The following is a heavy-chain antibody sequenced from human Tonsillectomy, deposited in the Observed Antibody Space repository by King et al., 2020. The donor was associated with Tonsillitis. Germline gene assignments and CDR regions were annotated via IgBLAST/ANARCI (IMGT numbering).Heavy chain of an antibody. J-gene: IGHJ3*02. D-gene: IGHD2-2*01. CDR2: INAGNGNT. CDR1: GYTFTTYA. CDR3: ARAGYCSTTSCSDAVDI. V-gene: IGHV1-3*01. Sequence: QLVQSGAEVKKPGASVKVSCKASGYTFTTYAMHWVRQAPGQRLEWMGWINAGNGNTKYSQKFQGRVTITRDTSESTAYMELSSLRSEDTAVYYCARAGYCSTTSCSDAVDIWGQGTMVTVSS.